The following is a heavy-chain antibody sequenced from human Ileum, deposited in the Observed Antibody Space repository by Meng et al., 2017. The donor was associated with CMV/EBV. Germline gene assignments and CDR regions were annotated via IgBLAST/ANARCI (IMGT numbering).Heavy chain of an antibody. CDR1: GFPFSIAW. J-gene: IGHJ5*02. Sequence: CGVSGFPFSIAWMTGVRQAPGKGLEWVGRIKSKSDGGTADYAAPVKGRFTISRDDSKNTLYLQMNSLKTEDTGVYYCTTDSPVRRSSPWGQGTLVTVSS. V-gene: IGHV3-15*01. D-gene: IGHD2-2*01. CDR3: TTDSPVRRSSP. CDR2: IKSKSDGGTA.